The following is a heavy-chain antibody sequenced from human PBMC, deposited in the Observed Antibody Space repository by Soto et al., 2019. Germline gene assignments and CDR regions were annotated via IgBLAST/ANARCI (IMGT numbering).Heavy chain of an antibody. CDR3: ARSNSGNYYEVFDY. D-gene: IGHD1-26*01. J-gene: IGHJ4*02. CDR1: GGSISSSNW. CDR2: IYHSGST. V-gene: IGHV4-4*02. Sequence: SETLSLTCAVSGGSISSSNWWSWVRQPPGKGLEWIGEIYHSGSTNYNPSLKSRVTISVDKSKNQFSLKLSSVTAADTALYYCARSNSGNYYEVFDYWGQGTLVTVS.